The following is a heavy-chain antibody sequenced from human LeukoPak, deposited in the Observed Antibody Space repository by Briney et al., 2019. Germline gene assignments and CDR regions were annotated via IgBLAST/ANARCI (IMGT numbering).Heavy chain of an antibody. CDR2: INPNSGGT. Sequence: ASVKVPCKASGYTFTGYYMHWVRQAPGQGLEWMGRINPNSGGTNYAQKFQGRATMTRDTSISTAYMELSRLRSDDTAVYYCARALKGIAAAKLGLAYWGQGTLVTVSS. D-gene: IGHD6-13*01. CDR1: GYTFTGYY. CDR3: ARALKGIAAAKLGLAY. V-gene: IGHV1-2*06. J-gene: IGHJ4*02.